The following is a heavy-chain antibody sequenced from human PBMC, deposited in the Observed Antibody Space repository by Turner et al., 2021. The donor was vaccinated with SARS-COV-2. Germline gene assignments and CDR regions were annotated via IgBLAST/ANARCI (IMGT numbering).Heavy chain of an antibody. Sequence: QVQLQESGPGLVKPSETLSLTSTVSGGSISSYYWSWIRQPPGKGLEWIGYIYYSGSTNYNPSLKSRVTISVDTSKNQFSLKLSSVTAADTAVYYCVLGFDYWGQGTLVTVSS. D-gene: IGHD6-6*01. CDR2: IYYSGST. CDR1: GGSISSYY. J-gene: IGHJ4*02. V-gene: IGHV4-59*08. CDR3: VLGFDY.